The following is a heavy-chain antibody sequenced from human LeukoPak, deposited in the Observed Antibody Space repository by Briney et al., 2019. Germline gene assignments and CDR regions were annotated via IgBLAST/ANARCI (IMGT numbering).Heavy chain of an antibody. CDR2: VNPNSGGT. V-gene: IGHV1-2*02. CDR3: ARDRNNDYNGDFDY. D-gene: IGHD4-11*01. Sequence: ASVNVSCKASGYTFIGYYVHWVRQAPGQGLEWMGWVNPNSGGTDYAQKFQGRVTMTRDTSISTAYMELSRLTSDDTAVYYCARDRNNDYNGDFDYWGQGTLVTVSS. CDR1: GYTFIGYY. J-gene: IGHJ4*02.